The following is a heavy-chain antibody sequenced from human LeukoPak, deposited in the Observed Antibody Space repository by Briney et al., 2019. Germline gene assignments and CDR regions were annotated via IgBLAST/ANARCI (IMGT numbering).Heavy chain of an antibody. V-gene: IGHV3-48*02. CDR2: ISSSSSTI. D-gene: IGHD2-15*01. Sequence: PGGSLRLSCAASGFTFSSYSMNWVRQAPGKGLEWVSYISSSSSTIYYADSVKGRFTISRDNPKNSLYLQMNSLRDEDTAVYYCARDPLIDCSGGSCYGYRWGQETLVTVSS. CDR3: ARDPLIDCSGGSCYGYR. J-gene: IGHJ4*02. CDR1: GFTFSSYS.